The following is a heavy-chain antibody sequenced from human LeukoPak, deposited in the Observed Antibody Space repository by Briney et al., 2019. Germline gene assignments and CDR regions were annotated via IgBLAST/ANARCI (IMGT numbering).Heavy chain of an antibody. V-gene: IGHV3-21*01. Sequence: GSLRLSCAASGFTFSSYSMNWVRQAPGKGLEWVSSISSSSSYIYYADSVKGRFTISRDNSQSTLYLQMSSLRGEDTAVYYCARDPRGPTGNDHNGRDSFDFWGQGALVTVSS. CDR3: ARDPRGPTGNDHNGRDSFDF. D-gene: IGHD1-14*01. CDR2: ISSSSSYI. CDR1: GFTFSSYS. J-gene: IGHJ4*02.